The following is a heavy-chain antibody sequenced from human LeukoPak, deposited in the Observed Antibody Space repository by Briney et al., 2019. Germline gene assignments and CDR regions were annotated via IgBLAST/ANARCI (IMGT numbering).Heavy chain of an antibody. J-gene: IGHJ4*02. CDR1: GFTFSSYW. D-gene: IGHD2/OR15-2a*01. Sequence: GGTLRLSCAASGFTFSSYWMSWVRQAPGKALEWVANIKEDGSEKNYVDSVKARFTISRDNAKNSLYLQMNSLRAEDTAVYYCARGGGRHVEYWGQGNLVTVSS. CDR3: ARGGGRHVEY. CDR2: IKEDGSEK. V-gene: IGHV3-7*05.